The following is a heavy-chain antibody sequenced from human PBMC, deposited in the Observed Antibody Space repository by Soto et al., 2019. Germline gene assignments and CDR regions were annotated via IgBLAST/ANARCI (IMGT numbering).Heavy chain of an antibody. J-gene: IGHJ3*02. CDR1: GFTFSSYA. V-gene: IGHV3-7*01. D-gene: IGHD2-8*01. Sequence: GGSLRLSCAASGFTFSSYAMSWVRQAPGKGLEWVANIKQDGSEKYYVDSVKGRFTISRDNAKNSLYLQMNSLRAEDTAVYYCAREGYCTNGVCYDAFDIWGQGTMVTVSS. CDR2: IKQDGSEK. CDR3: AREGYCTNGVCYDAFDI.